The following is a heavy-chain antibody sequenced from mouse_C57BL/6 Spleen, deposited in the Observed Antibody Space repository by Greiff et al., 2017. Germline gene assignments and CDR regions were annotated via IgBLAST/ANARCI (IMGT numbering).Heavy chain of an antibody. CDR3: ARSDDGYSFAY. J-gene: IGHJ3*01. V-gene: IGHV1-50*01. CDR2: IDPSDSYT. CDR1: GYTFTSYW. Sequence: VKLQQPGAELVKPGASVKLSCKASGYTFTSYWMQWVKQRPGQGLEWIGEIDPSDSYTNYNQKFKGKATLTVDTSSSTAYMQLSSLTSEDSAVYYCARSDDGYSFAYWGQGTLVTVSA. D-gene: IGHD2-3*01.